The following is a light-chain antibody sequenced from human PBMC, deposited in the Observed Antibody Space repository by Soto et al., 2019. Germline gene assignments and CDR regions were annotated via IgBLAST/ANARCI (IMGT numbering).Light chain of an antibody. CDR2: KAS. J-gene: IGKJ1*01. Sequence: DIHMTQSPSTLSSSFGDRVTLTFLASQSISSWLAWYQQKPGKAPKLLISKASSLESGVPSRFSGSGSGTEFTLTINSLQPDDFATYYCQQYSSYSRTFGQGTKVDI. CDR1: QSISSW. CDR3: QQYSSYSRT. V-gene: IGKV1-5*03.